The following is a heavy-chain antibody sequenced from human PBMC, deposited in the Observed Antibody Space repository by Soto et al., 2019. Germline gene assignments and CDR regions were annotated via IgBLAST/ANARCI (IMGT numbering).Heavy chain of an antibody. CDR1: GFIFSDYT. V-gene: IGHV3-48*04. CDR2: ISSSGGAI. D-gene: IGHD6-13*01. J-gene: IGHJ6*02. Sequence: EVQLVESGGDLVQPGGSLRLSCAASGFIFSDYTMTWVRQAPGRGLEFVSHISSSGGAIFYAESVKGRFTVSRDNAKNSLYLQMNSRRAEHTALYFCARDHGGSTWFVGVYYFFGMDVWGQGTAVTVSS. CDR3: ARDHGGSTWFVGVYYFFGMDV.